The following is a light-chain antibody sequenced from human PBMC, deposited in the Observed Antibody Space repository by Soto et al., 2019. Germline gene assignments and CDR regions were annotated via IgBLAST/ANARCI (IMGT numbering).Light chain of an antibody. J-gene: IGKJ2*01. V-gene: IGKV3-11*01. Sequence: EIVLTQSPATLSLSPGERATLSCRASQSVSNYLSWYQQKPGQAPRLLIYGASNRATGIPARFTGSGAGTDFTLNLSSLEQEDLAVYYCQHRGEWPRTSGPGTKLEIK. CDR2: GAS. CDR1: QSVSNY. CDR3: QHRGEWPRT.